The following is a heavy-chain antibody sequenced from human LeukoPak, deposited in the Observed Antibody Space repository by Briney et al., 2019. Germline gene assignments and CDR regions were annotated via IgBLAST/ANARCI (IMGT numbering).Heavy chain of an antibody. V-gene: IGHV1-2*06. Sequence: ASVTVSCKASGYTFTGYYMHWVRQAPGQGLEWMGRINPNSGGTNYAQKFQGRVTMTRDTSISTAYMELSRLRSDDTAVYYCARDMVAVAGTSAFDIWGQGTMVTVSS. CDR2: INPNSGGT. D-gene: IGHD6-19*01. J-gene: IGHJ3*02. CDR1: GYTFTGYY. CDR3: ARDMVAVAGTSAFDI.